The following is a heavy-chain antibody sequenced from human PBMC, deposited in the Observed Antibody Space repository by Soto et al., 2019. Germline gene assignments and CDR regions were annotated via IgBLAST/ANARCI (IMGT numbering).Heavy chain of an antibody. D-gene: IGHD6-13*01. CDR2: IYPGDSDT. J-gene: IGHJ6*02. V-gene: IGHV5-51*01. CDR1: GYSFTSYW. CDR3: ARTAAAGKYYYGMDV. Sequence: GESLKISCKGSGYSFTSYWIGWVRQMPGKGLELMGIIYPGDSDTRYSPSFQGQVTISADKSISTAYLQWSSLKASDTAMYYCARTAAAGKYYYGMDVWGHGTTVTVSS.